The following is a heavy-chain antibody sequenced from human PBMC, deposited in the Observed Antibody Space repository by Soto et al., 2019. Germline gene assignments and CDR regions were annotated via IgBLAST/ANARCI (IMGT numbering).Heavy chain of an antibody. J-gene: IGHJ4*02. CDR3: ARGPSGWYLG. D-gene: IGHD6-19*01. Sequence: QVQLQQWGAGLLKPLETLSLTCAVYGGSFSGYYWSWIRQPPGKGLEWIGEINHSGSTNYNPSLKSRVTISVDTSKNQFSLKLSSVTAADTAVYYCARGPSGWYLGWGQGTLVTVSS. CDR1: GGSFSGYY. V-gene: IGHV4-34*01. CDR2: INHSGST.